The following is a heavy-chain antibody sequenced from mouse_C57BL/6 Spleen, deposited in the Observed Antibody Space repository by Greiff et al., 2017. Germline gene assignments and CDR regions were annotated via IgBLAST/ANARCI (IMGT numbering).Heavy chain of an antibody. D-gene: IGHD3-1*01. Sequence: QVQLKESGAELVKPGASVKISCKASGYAFSSYWMNWVKQRPGKGLEWIGQIYPGDGDTNYNGKFKGKATLTADKSSSTAYMQLSSLTSEDSAVYFCARFGGPNYFDYWGQGTTLTVSS. CDR1: GYAFSSYW. CDR3: ARFGGPNYFDY. CDR2: IYPGDGDT. J-gene: IGHJ2*01. V-gene: IGHV1-80*01.